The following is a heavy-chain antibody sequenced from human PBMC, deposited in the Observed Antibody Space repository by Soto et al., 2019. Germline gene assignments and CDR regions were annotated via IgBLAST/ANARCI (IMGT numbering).Heavy chain of an antibody. J-gene: IGHJ1*01. D-gene: IGHD1-26*01. Sequence: GGSLRLSCAASGFTFSSYAMSWVRQAPGKGLEWVPAISGGGSSTYYADSVKGRFTISRDNSKNTLYLQMNSLRAEDTAVYYCAKDGGTTRGIRGQGDLVTVSS. V-gene: IGHV3-23*01. CDR2: ISGGGSST. CDR3: AKDGGTTRGI. CDR1: GFTFSSYA.